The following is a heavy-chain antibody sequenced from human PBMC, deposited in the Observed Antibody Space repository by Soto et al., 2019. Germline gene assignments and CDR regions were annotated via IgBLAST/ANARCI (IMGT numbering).Heavy chain of an antibody. J-gene: IGHJ6*02. Sequence: GGSLRLSCAASGFSQSGYWMNWVRQAPGKGLEWVANIKQDGSEQYYVDSVKGRFTVSRDNAQNSRYLQLNRLRGEDTAVYYCARAPHGFGVWGQVTTVTVAS. CDR3: ARAPHGFGV. D-gene: IGHD3-10*01. CDR2: IKQDGSEQ. CDR1: GFSQSGYW. V-gene: IGHV3-7*03.